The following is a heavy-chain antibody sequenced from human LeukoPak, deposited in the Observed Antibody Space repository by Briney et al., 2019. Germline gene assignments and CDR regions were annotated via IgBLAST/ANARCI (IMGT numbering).Heavy chain of an antibody. Sequence: GESLKISCKGSGYSFTSYWIGWVRQMPGKGLEWMGIIYPGDSDTRYSPSFQGQVTISADKSISTAYLQWSSLKASDTAMYYCARHVSRYSSSWYHDYYYYMDVWGKGTTVTISS. CDR3: ARHVSRYSSSWYHDYYYYMDV. D-gene: IGHD6-13*01. J-gene: IGHJ6*03. CDR1: GYSFTSYW. V-gene: IGHV5-51*01. CDR2: IYPGDSDT.